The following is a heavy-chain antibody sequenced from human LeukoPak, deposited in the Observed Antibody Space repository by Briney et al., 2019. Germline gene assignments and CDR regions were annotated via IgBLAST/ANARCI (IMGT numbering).Heavy chain of an antibody. CDR3: ARDPPNVLLWFGENFDY. J-gene: IGHJ4*02. CDR2: IRSSVGTI. CDR1: GFTFSSYS. Sequence: GGSLRLSCAASGFTFSSYSMNWVRQAPGKGLEWLSYIRSSVGTIYYADSVKGRFTISRDNSKNTLYLQMNSLRAEDTAVYYCARDPPNVLLWFGENFDYWGQGTLVTVSS. V-gene: IGHV3-48*01. D-gene: IGHD3-10*01.